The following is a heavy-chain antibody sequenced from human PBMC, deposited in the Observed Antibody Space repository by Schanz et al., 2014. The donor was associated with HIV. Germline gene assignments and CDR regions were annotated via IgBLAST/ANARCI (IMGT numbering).Heavy chain of an antibody. CDR3: AKDGAPSGSYSYGMDV. V-gene: IGHV3-23*04. J-gene: IGHJ6*02. CDR1: GFTFSSHA. CDR2: ISISGETT. D-gene: IGHD3-10*01. Sequence: EVQLVESGGGLVEPGESLRLSCAVSGFTFSSHAMTWVRQAPGKGLEWVSGISISGETTYYADSVKGRFTISRDNSKNTLYLQMNSLRAEDTAVYHCAKDGAPSGSYSYGMDVWGQGTTVTVSS.